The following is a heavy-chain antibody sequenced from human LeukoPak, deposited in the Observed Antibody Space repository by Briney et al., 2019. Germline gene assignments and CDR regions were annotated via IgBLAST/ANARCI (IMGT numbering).Heavy chain of an antibody. CDR2: TYYRSKWYN. J-gene: IGHJ6*02. CDR1: GDSVSSNSAA. D-gene: IGHD6-13*01. V-gene: IGHV6-1*01. Sequence: SQTLSLTCAISGDSVSSNSAAWNWIRQSPSRGLEWLGRTYYRSKWYNDYAVSVKSRITINPDTSKNQFSLKLSSVTAADTAVYYCARVRVAAAGRYYYYGMDVWGQGTTVTVSS. CDR3: ARVRVAAAGRYYYYGMDV.